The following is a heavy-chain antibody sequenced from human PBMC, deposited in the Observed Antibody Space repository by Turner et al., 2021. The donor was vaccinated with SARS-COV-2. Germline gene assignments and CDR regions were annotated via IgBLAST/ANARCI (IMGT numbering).Heavy chain of an antibody. V-gene: IGHV3-21*01. CDR3: ARDFDDCWSGYYGRAFDI. Sequence: EVQLVESGGGLVKPGGSLRLSCAASGFTFSSYSMNWVRQAPGKGLEWVSSISSRISYIYYADAVKGRFTISRDNAKNSLYLQMNSLRAEDTAVYYCARDFDDCWSGYYGRAFDIWGQGTMVTVSS. CDR1: GFTFSSYS. J-gene: IGHJ3*02. CDR2: ISSRISYI. D-gene: IGHD3-3*01.